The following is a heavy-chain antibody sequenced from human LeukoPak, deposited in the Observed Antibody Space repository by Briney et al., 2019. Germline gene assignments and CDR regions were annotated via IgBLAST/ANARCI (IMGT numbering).Heavy chain of an antibody. J-gene: IGHJ3*02. D-gene: IGHD3-22*01. CDR1: GFTFSSYA. CDR2: ISYDGSNK. V-gene: IGHV3-30-3*01. CDR3: ARPPVPNYDSSGYYYGNDAFDI. Sequence: GGSLRLSCAASGFTFSSYAMHWVRQAPGKGLEWVAVISYDGSNKYYADSVKGRFTISRDNSKNTLYLQMNSLRAEDTAVYYCARPPVPNYDSSGYYYGNDAFDIWGQGTMVTVPS.